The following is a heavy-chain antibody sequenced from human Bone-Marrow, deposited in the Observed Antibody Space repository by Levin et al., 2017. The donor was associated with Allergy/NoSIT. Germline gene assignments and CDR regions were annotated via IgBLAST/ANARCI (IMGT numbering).Heavy chain of an antibody. V-gene: IGHV4-34*01. CDR3: ARGRVVVTLRRPRYIGPAWVAYYFDY. CDR1: GGSFSGYY. D-gene: IGHD2-21*02. J-gene: IGHJ4*02. Sequence: SETLSLTCAVYGGSFSGYYWSWIRQPPGKGLEWIGEINHSGSTNYNPSLKSRVTISVDTSKNQFSLKLSSVTAADTAVYYCARGRVVVTLRRPRYIGPAWVAYYFDYWGQGTLVTVSS. CDR2: INHSGST.